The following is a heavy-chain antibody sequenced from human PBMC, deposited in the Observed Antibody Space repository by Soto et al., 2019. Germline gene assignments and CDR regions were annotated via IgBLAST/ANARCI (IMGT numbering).Heavy chain of an antibody. CDR2: IAYDGSKT. J-gene: IGHJ5*01. D-gene: IGHD3-22*01. Sequence: QVQLVESGGGVVQPGRSLRLTCAASGFTFSSNGMHWVRQPPGKGLEWVALIAYDGSKTYYGDSVRGRFTISRDNSENTLFLQMNSLRAEDTPVYYCARGVGGSMFDNSGKYDSWGQGTLVTVSS. CDR3: ARGVGGSMFDNSGKYDS. CDR1: GFTFSSNG. V-gene: IGHV3-30*03.